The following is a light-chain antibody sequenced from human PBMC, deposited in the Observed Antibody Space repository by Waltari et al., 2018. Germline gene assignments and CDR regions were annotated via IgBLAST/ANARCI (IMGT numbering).Light chain of an antibody. CDR3: LQRSNWPLT. CDR1: QSVTNN. V-gene: IGKV3D-15*01. J-gene: IGKJ4*01. Sequence: EIVMTQSPATLSLSPGERATLSCRASQSVTNNLAWYQQKPGQPPRPLIYGVSSRATGIPDRFSGSGSGTDFTLTISSLEPEDVGVYYCLQRSNWPLTFGGGTKVEIK. CDR2: GVS.